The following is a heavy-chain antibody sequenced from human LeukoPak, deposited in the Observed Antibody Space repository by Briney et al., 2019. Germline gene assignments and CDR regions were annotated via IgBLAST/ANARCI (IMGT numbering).Heavy chain of an antibody. Sequence: ASVKVSCKASGYTFTGYYMHWVPQAPGQGLEWMGWINPNSGGTNYAQKFQGRVTMTRDTSISTAYMELSRLRSDDTAVYYCARICSSTSCVGYWGQGTLVTVSS. D-gene: IGHD2-2*01. V-gene: IGHV1-2*02. CDR3: ARICSSTSCVGY. CDR2: INPNSGGT. J-gene: IGHJ4*02. CDR1: GYTFTGYY.